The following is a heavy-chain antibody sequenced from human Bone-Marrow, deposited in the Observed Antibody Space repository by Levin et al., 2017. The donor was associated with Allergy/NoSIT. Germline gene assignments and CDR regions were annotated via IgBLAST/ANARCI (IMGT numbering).Heavy chain of an antibody. V-gene: IGHV3-23*01. J-gene: IGHJ5*02. D-gene: IGHD3-10*01. CDR3: AKSSGSYYWGNNWFDP. CDR2: ISGSGGST. CDR1: GFTFTAYA. Sequence: PGGSLRLSCSVSGFTFTAYAMSWVRQAPGKGLEWVSAISGSGGSTFYADSVKGRFTISRDDSKNTLYLQMNSLRAEDTAVYYCAKSSGSYYWGNNWFDPWGQGTLVTVSS.